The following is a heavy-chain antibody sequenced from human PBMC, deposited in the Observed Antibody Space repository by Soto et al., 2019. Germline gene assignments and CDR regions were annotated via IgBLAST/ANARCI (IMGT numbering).Heavy chain of an antibody. CDR1: GYTFSNYG. J-gene: IGHJ4*02. Sequence: GASVKVSCKASGYTFSNYGISWVRQVPGQGLEWMGGFDPEDGETIYAQKFQGRVTMTEDTSTDTAYMELSSLRSEDTAVYYCATDLHYGSGSYYILDYWGQGTLVTVSS. CDR3: ATDLHYGSGSYYILDY. V-gene: IGHV1-24*01. D-gene: IGHD3-10*01. CDR2: FDPEDGET.